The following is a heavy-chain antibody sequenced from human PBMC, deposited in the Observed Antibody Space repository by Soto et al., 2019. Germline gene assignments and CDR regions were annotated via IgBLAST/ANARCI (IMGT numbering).Heavy chain of an antibody. J-gene: IGHJ4*02. CDR3: TMDSSVSITIFGVVIDF. V-gene: IGHV3-15*01. D-gene: IGHD3-3*01. Sequence: GGSLRLSCAASGFTFSNAWMSWVRQAPGKGLEWVGRIKSKTDGGTTDYATPVKGRFTISRDDSKNTHYLQMNSLKTEDTTVDDCTMDSSVSITIFGVVIDFWGQGTLVTVSS. CDR1: GFTFSNAW. CDR2: IKSKTDGGTT.